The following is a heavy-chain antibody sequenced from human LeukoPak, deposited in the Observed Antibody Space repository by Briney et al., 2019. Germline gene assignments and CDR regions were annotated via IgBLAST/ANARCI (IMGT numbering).Heavy chain of an antibody. Sequence: SETLSLTCTVSGDSISSYYWSWIRQPPGKGLEWIGYISYSGTTNYNPSLRSRVTISLDTSKNQFSLKLTSVTAAVTAVYYCARDPAKYGDYDYWGQGTLVTVSS. CDR2: ISYSGTT. CDR1: GDSISSYY. CDR3: ARDPAKYGDYDY. J-gene: IGHJ4*02. D-gene: IGHD4-17*01. V-gene: IGHV4-59*01.